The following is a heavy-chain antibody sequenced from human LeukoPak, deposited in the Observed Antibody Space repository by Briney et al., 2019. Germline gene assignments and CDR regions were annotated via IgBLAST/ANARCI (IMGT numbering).Heavy chain of an antibody. J-gene: IGHJ4*02. CDR3: ARSARLMKGVVEVTALDD. D-gene: IGHD3-3*01. Sequence: GSLRLSCAASGFTFSSYWMSWVRQAPGKGLEWVANIKQDGSEKYYVDSVKGRFTISRDNAKNSLYLQMNSLRAEDTAVHYCARSARLMKGVVEVTALDDWGQGTLVTVSS. V-gene: IGHV3-7*01. CDR1: GFTFSSYW. CDR2: IKQDGSEK.